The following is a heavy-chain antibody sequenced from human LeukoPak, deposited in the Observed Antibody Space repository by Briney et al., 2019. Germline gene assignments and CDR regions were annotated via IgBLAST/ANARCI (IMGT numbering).Heavy chain of an antibody. Sequence: SETLSLTCTVSGGSMSSYYWSWIRQSPGKGREWVGYISYSGTTNYNPSLKSRVTISLGTSKNRFSLNLTSVTAADTAVYYCARHGSGTSLALYPWGQGTLVTVSS. CDR3: ARHGSGTSLALYP. V-gene: IGHV4-59*08. CDR1: GGSMSSYY. D-gene: IGHD3-10*01. CDR2: ISYSGTT. J-gene: IGHJ5*02.